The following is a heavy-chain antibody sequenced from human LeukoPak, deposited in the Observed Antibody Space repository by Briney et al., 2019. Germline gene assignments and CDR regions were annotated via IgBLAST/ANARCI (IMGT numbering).Heavy chain of an antibody. CDR1: GYTFTSYD. Sequence: ASVKVSCKASGYTFTSYDINWVRQATGQGLEWMGWMNPNSGNTGYAQKFQGRVTMTRNTSISTAYMELSSLRSEDTAVYFCARVYYGDYSPGTDIWGQGTMVTVSS. V-gene: IGHV1-8*01. CDR3: ARVYYGDYSPGTDI. J-gene: IGHJ3*02. D-gene: IGHD4-17*01. CDR2: MNPNSGNT.